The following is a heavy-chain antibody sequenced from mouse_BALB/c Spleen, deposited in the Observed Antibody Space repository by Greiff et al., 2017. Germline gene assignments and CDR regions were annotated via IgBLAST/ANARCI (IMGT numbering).Heavy chain of an antibody. CDR2: ISSGGSYT. Sequence: EVQLVESGGGLVKPGGSLKLSCAASGFTFSSYAMSWVRQTPEKRLEWVATISSGGSYTYYPDSVKGRFTISRDNAKNTLYLQMSSLRSEDTAMYYCARQVTYYFDYWGQGTTLTVSS. CDR3: ARQVTYYFDY. J-gene: IGHJ2*01. D-gene: IGHD2-12*01. CDR1: GFTFSSYA. V-gene: IGHV5-9-3*01.